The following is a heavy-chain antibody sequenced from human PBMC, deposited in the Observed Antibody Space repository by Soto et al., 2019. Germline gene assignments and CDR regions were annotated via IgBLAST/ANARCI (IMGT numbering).Heavy chain of an antibody. CDR3: ARALTIFGVAPSSWFDP. D-gene: IGHD3-3*01. V-gene: IGHV4-34*01. CDR1: GGSFSGYY. CDR2: INHSGST. J-gene: IGHJ5*02. Sequence: PSETLSLTCAVYGGSFSGYYWSWIRQPPGKGLEWIGEINHSGSTNYNPSLKSRVTISVDTSKNQFSLKLSSVTAADTAVYYCARALTIFGVAPSSWFDPWGQGTRVTVSS.